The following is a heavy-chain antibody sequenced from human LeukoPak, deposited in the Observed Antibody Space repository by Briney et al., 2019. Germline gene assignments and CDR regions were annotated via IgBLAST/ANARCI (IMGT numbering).Heavy chain of an antibody. J-gene: IGHJ3*02. CDR2: INSDGSST. Sequence: PGGSLRLSCAASGFTFSSYWMHWVRQAPGKGLVWVSRINSDGSSTSYADSVKGRFTISRDNAKNTLYLQMNSLRAEDTAVYYCAKDLRKRITMIVVVTKSAFDIWGQGTMVTVSS. V-gene: IGHV3-74*01. CDR3: AKDLRKRITMIVVVTKSAFDI. CDR1: GFTFSSYW. D-gene: IGHD3-22*01.